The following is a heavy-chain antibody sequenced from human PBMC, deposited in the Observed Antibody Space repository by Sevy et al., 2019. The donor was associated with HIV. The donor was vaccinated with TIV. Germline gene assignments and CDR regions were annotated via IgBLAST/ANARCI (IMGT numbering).Heavy chain of an antibody. D-gene: IGHD3-22*01. CDR2: FDPEDDET. Sequence: ASVKVSCKVSGYTLTQFSMHWVRQAPGKGLEWMATFDPEDDETIYAQRLQGRVTMTEDTSTDTAYMELSSLRSDDTAVYYCAVTKDHYDSSGYPFDYWGQGSLVTVSS. CDR3: AVTKDHYDSSGYPFDY. CDR1: GYTLTQFS. J-gene: IGHJ4*02. V-gene: IGHV1-24*01.